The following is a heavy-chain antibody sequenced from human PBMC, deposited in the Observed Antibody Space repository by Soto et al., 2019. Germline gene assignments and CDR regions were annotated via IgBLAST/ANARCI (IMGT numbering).Heavy chain of an antibody. CDR2: ISSSGSTI. CDR1: GFTFSSYE. J-gene: IGHJ4*02. Sequence: GSLRISCAASGFTFSSYEMNWVRQAPGKGLEWVSYISSSGSTIYYADSVKGRFTISRDNAKNSLYLQMNSLRAEDTAVYYCARVNGWELLDYWGQGTLVTVSS. CDR3: ARVNGWELLDY. V-gene: IGHV3-48*03. D-gene: IGHD1-26*01.